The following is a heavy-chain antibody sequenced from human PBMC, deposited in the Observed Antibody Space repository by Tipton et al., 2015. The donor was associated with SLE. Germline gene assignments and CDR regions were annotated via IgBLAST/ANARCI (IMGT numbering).Heavy chain of an antibody. CDR3: ARVKDYHLWFDP. Sequence: TLSLTCAVYGGSFGDYYWNWIRQPPGKGLEWIGEINHSGRTNYNSSLKSRVTISIDTSKNQLSLKLTSVTAADTAVYYCARVKDYHLWFDPWGQGTLVTVSS. CDR2: INHSGRT. D-gene: IGHD4-11*01. CDR1: GGSFGDYY. J-gene: IGHJ5*02. V-gene: IGHV4-34*01.